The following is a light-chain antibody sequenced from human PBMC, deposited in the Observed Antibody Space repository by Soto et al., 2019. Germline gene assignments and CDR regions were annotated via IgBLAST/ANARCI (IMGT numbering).Light chain of an antibody. CDR2: GAS. Sequence: EVVLTQSPATLSLSPGERSALSCRASQSVGTKLAWYQQKPGQAPRLLIFGASTRAAGIPARFSGSGSGTDFTLTISSLQSEDFAVYHCQHYDDWPWTFGQGTKVDIK. CDR1: QSVGTK. J-gene: IGKJ1*01. V-gene: IGKV3-15*01. CDR3: QHYDDWPWT.